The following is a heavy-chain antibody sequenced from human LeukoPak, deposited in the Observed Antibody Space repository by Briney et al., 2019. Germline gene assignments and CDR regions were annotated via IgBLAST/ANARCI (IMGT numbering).Heavy chain of an antibody. Sequence: PSETLSLTCTVSGDSITNYFWSWIRQPPGKGLEWIGYIYYTGNTNYKPSLKSRVTMSVVTSTNQFSLRLRSVTAADTAVYYCARGRVAYSAYYFDYWGRGTLVTVSS. CDR1: GDSITNYF. J-gene: IGHJ4*02. D-gene: IGHD2-15*01. CDR2: IYYTGNT. CDR3: ARGRVAYSAYYFDY. V-gene: IGHV4-59*01.